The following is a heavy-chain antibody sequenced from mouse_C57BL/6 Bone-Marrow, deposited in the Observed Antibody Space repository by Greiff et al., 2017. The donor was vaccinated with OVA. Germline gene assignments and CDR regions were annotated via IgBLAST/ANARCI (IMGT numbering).Heavy chain of an antibody. V-gene: IGHV1-81*01. CDR2: IYPRSGNT. Sequence: VQLQKSGAELARPGASVKLSCKASGYTFTSYGISWVKQRTGQGLEWIGEIYPRSGNTYYNEKFKGKATLTADKSSSTAYMELRSLTSEDSAVYFCARFVPWFAYWGQGTLVTVSA. J-gene: IGHJ3*01. CDR1: GYTFTSYG. CDR3: ARFVPWFAY.